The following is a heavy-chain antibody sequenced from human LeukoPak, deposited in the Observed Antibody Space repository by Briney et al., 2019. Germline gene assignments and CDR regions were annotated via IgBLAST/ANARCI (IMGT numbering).Heavy chain of an antibody. CDR2: ISGSSTYI. CDR3: ATHTVGLEY. CDR1: GFMFSSYS. V-gene: IGHV3-21*01. J-gene: IGHJ4*02. Sequence: GGSLRLSCAASGFMFSSYSMNWVRQAPGKGLEWVSSISGSSTYIYYADAVKGRFTISRDSAKDSLYLQMNSLRAEDTAVYYCATHTVGLEYWGQGALVTVSS. D-gene: IGHD4-11*01.